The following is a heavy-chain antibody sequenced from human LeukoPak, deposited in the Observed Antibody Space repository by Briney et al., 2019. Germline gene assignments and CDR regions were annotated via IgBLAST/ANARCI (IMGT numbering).Heavy chain of an antibody. J-gene: IGHJ4*02. Sequence: PGGSLRLSCAASGFTFSSYGMHWVRQTPGKGLEWISLISYDGSNKYYTDSVKGRFTISRDNSKNTLYLQMNSLRAEDTAVYYCAKDGRHSGTYDLDYWGQGTLVTVSS. CDR1: GFTFSSYG. CDR3: AKDGRHSGTYDLDY. D-gene: IGHD1-26*01. CDR2: ISYDGSNK. V-gene: IGHV3-30*18.